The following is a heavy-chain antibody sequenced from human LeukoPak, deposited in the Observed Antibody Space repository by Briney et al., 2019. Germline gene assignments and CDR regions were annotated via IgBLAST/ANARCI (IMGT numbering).Heavy chain of an antibody. Sequence: PGRSLRLSCAASGFTFSSYGMHWVRQAPGKGLEWVAVIWYDGSNKYYADSVKGRFTISRDNSKNTLYLQMNSLRAEDTAVYYCAGERDSGSYYGAFDIWGQGTMVTVSS. CDR3: AGERDSGSYYGAFDI. D-gene: IGHD1-26*01. CDR2: IWYDGSNK. V-gene: IGHV3-33*01. J-gene: IGHJ3*02. CDR1: GFTFSSYG.